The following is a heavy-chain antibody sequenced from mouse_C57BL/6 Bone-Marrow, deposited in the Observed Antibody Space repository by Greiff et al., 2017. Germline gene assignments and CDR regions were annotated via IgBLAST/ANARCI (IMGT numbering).Heavy chain of an antibody. CDR2: INPSSGYT. V-gene: IGHV1-7*01. J-gene: IGHJ3*01. Sequence: VQLQQSGAELAKPGASVKLSCKASGYTFTSYWMHWVKQRPGQGLEWIGYINPSSGYTKYNQKFKDKATLTADKSSSTAYMQLSSLTYEDSAVYYWASDYYGSSYAVAYWGQGTLVTVSA. CDR1: GYTFTSYW. CDR3: ASDYYGSSYAVAY. D-gene: IGHD1-1*01.